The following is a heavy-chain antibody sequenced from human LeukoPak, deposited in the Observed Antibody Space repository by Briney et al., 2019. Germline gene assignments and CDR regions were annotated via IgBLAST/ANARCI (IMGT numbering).Heavy chain of an antibody. CDR3: ARYCSGGSCFDY. Sequence: GASLRLSCAAAGFISSNYAMSWVRQAPGKGLEWVSAIGGRDGGTYYADSVKGRFTVSRDDPKNTLYLQMNTLRVEDTAVYYCARYCSGGSCFDYWGQGTLVTVSS. CDR2: IGGRDGGT. J-gene: IGHJ4*02. V-gene: IGHV3-23*01. D-gene: IGHD2-15*01. CDR1: GFISSNYA.